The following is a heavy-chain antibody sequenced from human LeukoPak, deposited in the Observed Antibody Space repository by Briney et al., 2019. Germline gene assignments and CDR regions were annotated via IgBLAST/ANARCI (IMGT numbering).Heavy chain of an antibody. J-gene: IGHJ4*02. V-gene: IGHV1-3*01. CDR3: AREPYYDFWSGPDY. CDR2: INAGNGNT. CDR1: GFTFSNYA. D-gene: IGHD3-3*01. Sequence: GGSLRLSCVTSGFTFSNYAMHWVRQAPGQRLEWMGWINAGNGNTKYSQKFQGRVTITRDTSASTAYMELSSLRSEDTAVYYCAREPYYDFWSGPDYWGQGTLVTVSS.